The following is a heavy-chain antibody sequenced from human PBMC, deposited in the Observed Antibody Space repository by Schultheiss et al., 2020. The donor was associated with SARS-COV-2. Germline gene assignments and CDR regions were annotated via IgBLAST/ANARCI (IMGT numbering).Heavy chain of an antibody. CDR2: ISYDGSNK. CDR3: ARDPGYSYGYSNWFDP. J-gene: IGHJ5*02. Sequence: GGSLRLSCTGSGFTFSNAWMNWVRQAPGKGLEWVAVISYDGSNKYYADSVKGRFTISRDNSKNTLYLQMNSLRAEDTAVYYCARDPGYSYGYSNWFDPWGQGTLVTVSS. CDR1: GFTFSNAW. D-gene: IGHD5-18*01. V-gene: IGHV3-30-3*01.